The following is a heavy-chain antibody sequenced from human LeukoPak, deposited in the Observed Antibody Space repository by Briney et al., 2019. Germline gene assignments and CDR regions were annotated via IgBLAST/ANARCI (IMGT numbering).Heavy chain of an antibody. Sequence: SETLSLTCIVSGGSIISGDYYWRWVRQPPGKGLEWLGYIYHNGDTYYNPSLKSRVSISVDTSKNQFSLRLSSVTAADTAVYYSARAGVVPAAINRASAIWGQASVVTVPS. D-gene: IGHD2-2*02. CDR1: GGSIISGDYY. J-gene: IGHJ3*02. V-gene: IGHV4-30-4*08. CDR3: ARAGVVPAAINRASAI. CDR2: IYHNGDT.